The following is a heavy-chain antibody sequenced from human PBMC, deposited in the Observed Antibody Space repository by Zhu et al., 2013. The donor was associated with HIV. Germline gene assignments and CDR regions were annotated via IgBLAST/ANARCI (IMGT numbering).Heavy chain of an antibody. J-gene: IGHJ5*01. V-gene: IGHV1-69*01. Sequence: QVQLVQSGAEVKKPGASVKVSCKASGYTFTSYDINWVRQAPGQGLQWMGGIIPVFGTVNYAQNFQGRLTITADDLTKTAYMDLRRLRSDDTAVYYCARDGEEYNMDNWFDFWGQGTLVTVSS. CDR3: ARDGEEYNMDNWFDF. D-gene: IGHD3-10*01. CDR1: GYTFTSYD. CDR2: IIPVFGTV.